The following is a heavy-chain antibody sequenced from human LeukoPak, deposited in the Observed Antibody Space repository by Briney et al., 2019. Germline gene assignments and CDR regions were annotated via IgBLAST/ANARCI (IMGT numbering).Heavy chain of an antibody. J-gene: IGHJ4*02. CDR3: VRDIAAADDY. CDR2: INTDGSGT. V-gene: IGHV3-74*01. Sequence: GGSLRLACAASGFTFSSYWMHSVRQAPGKGLMWMSHINTDGSGTRYADSVKGRFTISRDNAKNRLYLQMNSLRAEDTAVYYCVRDIAAADDYWGQGILVTVS. D-gene: IGHD6-13*01. CDR1: GFTFSSYW.